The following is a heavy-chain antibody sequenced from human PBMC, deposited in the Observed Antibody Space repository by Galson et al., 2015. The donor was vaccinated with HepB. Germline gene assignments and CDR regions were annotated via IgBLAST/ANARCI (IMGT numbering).Heavy chain of an antibody. J-gene: IGHJ3*02. V-gene: IGHV1-24*01. Sequence: SVKVSCKVSGYTLTELSMHWVRQAPGKGLEWMGGFDPEDGETIYAQKFQGRVTMTEDTSTDTAYMELSSLRSEDTAVYYCATPLYTALPAAFDIWGQGTMVTVSS. D-gene: IGHD1-14*01. CDR1: GYTLTELS. CDR3: ATPLYTALPAAFDI. CDR2: FDPEDGET.